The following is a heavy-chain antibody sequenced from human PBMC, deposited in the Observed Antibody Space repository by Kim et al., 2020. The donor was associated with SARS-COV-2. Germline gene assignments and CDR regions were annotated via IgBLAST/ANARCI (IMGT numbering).Heavy chain of an antibody. Sequence: GGSLRLSCAASGFTFTTYDMHWVRQATGKGLEWVSAISTAGDTYYAGSVKGRFTISRENARNSLYLQMNSLRAGDTAMYYCVRVNTAMSAFDIWGQGTMV. CDR1: GFTFTTYD. J-gene: IGHJ3*02. CDR3: VRVNTAMSAFDI. V-gene: IGHV3-13*01. CDR2: ISTAGDT. D-gene: IGHD5-18*01.